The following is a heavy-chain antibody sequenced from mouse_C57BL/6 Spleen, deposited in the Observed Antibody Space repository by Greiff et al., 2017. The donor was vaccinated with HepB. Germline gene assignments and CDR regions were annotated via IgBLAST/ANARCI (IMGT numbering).Heavy chain of an antibody. D-gene: IGHD2-5*01. CDR3: ASAYESNYGYFDV. Sequence: QVQLQQPGAELVRPGSSVKLSCKASGYTFTSYWMHWVKQRPIQGLEWIGNIDPSDSETHYNQKFKDKATLTVDKSSSTAYMQLSSLTSEDSAVYYGASAYESNYGYFDVWGTGTTVTVSS. V-gene: IGHV1-52*01. CDR2: IDPSDSET. J-gene: IGHJ1*03. CDR1: GYTFTSYW.